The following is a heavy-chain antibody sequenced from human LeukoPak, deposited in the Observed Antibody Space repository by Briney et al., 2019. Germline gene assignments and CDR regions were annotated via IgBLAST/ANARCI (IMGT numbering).Heavy chain of an antibody. V-gene: IGHV3-23*01. Sequence: GGSLRLSCAASGFTLSSYAMTWVRQAPGRGLEWVSIVDGGGGGTYYADSVKGRFTISRDNSKDTLYLQMNGLRAEDTAVYFCAKQSAGSAAWYSLHYDFWGQGTLVTVSS. CDR3: AKQSAGSAAWYSLHYDF. D-gene: IGHD6-13*01. CDR2: VDGGGGGT. CDR1: GFTLSSYA. J-gene: IGHJ4*02.